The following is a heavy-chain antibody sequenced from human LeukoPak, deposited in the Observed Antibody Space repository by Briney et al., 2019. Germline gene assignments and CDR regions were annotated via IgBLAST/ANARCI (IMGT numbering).Heavy chain of an antibody. D-gene: IGHD3-10*01. Sequence: PSETLSLTCTVSGGSISSYYWSWIRQPPGKGLEWIGYIYYSGSTNYNPSLKSRVTISVDKSKNQFSLKLSSVTAADTAVYYCARWAKIRGGFNWFDPWGQGTLVTVSS. CDR3: ARWAKIRGGFNWFDP. J-gene: IGHJ5*02. CDR2: IYYSGST. V-gene: IGHV4-59*12. CDR1: GGSISSYY.